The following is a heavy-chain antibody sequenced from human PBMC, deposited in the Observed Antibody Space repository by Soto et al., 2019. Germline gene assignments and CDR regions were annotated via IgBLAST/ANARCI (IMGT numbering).Heavy chain of an antibody. CDR2: IYPGDSDT. J-gene: IGHJ6*03. CDR3: ATGTTPTGNYFFYMDV. Sequence: GESLKISCQVSGYIFTNFWIAWVRQMPGKGLEWMGIIYPGDSDTTYSPSFQGQVTISADKSINTAYLQWSSLKASDTAMYFCATGTTPTGNYFFYMDVWGKGTTVTVSS. CDR1: GYIFTNFW. V-gene: IGHV5-51*01. D-gene: IGHD1-7*01.